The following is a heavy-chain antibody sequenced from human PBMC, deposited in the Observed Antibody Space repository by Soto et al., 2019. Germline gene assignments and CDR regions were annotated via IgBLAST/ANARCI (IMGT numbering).Heavy chain of an antibody. J-gene: IGHJ4*02. Sequence: QVQLVQSGAEVKKPGSSVKVSCKASGGTFSSYTISWVRQAPGQGLEWMGRIIPILGIANYAQKFQGRVTITADKSTSTAYMELSSLRSEDTAVYYCARHDGLQKYYFDYWGQGTLVTVSS. D-gene: IGHD4-4*01. CDR2: IIPILGIA. CDR3: ARHDGLQKYYFDY. CDR1: GGTFSSYT. V-gene: IGHV1-69*02.